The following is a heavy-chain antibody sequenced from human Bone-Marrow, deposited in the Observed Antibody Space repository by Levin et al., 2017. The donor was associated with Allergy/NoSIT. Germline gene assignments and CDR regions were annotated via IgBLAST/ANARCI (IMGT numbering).Heavy chain of an antibody. V-gene: IGHV3-74*01. CDR3: ARDRGYGGNRFDY. J-gene: IGHJ4*02. Sequence: RGESLKISCTASGFTFSSYWMHWVRQGPGKGLVWVSRINSDGSYTNYADSVKGRFTISRDNAKNTLYLQLNSLRAEDTAVYYCARDRGYGGNRFDYWGQGTLVTVSS. D-gene: IGHD4-23*01. CDR1: GFTFSSYW. CDR2: INSDGSYT.